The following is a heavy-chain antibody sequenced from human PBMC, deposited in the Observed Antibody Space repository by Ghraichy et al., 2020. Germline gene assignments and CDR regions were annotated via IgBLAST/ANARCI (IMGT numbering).Heavy chain of an antibody. CDR3: AKERDTSGYYSFRGDYYGMAV. V-gene: IGHV3-30*18. D-gene: IGHD3-3*01. J-gene: IGHJ6*02. CDR2: TSYDGNNK. Sequence: GGSLRLSCAASGFTFSRYGMHWVRQAPGEGLEWVAVTSYDGNNKNYADSVKGRFTISRDNSKNTLYLQMNSLRAEDTGVYYCAKERDTSGYYSFRGDYYGMAVSRQATPVTVSS. CDR1: GFTFSRYG.